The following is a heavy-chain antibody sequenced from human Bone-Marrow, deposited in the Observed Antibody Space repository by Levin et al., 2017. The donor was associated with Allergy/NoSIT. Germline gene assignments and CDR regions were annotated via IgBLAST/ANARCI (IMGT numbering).Heavy chain of an antibody. CDR3: AHTPPPPTPNYFDA. CDR2: IFWNDDK. CDR1: GFSISTGGVG. Sequence: SGPTLVKPTQTLTLTCTFSGFSISTGGVGVAWIRQPPGKALEWLALIFWNDDKRYSPSLRNRLTITKDTSKNQVFLTMTNMDPVDTATYYCAHTPPPPTPNYFDAWGQGTLVTDSS. J-gene: IGHJ5*02. V-gene: IGHV2-5*01.